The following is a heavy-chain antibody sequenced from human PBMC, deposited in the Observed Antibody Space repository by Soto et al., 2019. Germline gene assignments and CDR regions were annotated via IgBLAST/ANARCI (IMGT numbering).Heavy chain of an antibody. J-gene: IGHJ6*02. CDR1: AGTFRSYA. CDR3: ARSVVSLIALGYRYYGMDA. CDR2: IIPMFGTP. V-gene: IGHV1-69*13. D-gene: IGHD2-21*01. Sequence: SVKVSCKAAAGTFRSYAMSWVRQAPGQGLEWMGGIIPMFGTPNYAQNFKGRLPITADESTRTAYMELSSLRFEDTAVYYCARSVVSLIALGYRYYGMDAWGQGTTVTVSS.